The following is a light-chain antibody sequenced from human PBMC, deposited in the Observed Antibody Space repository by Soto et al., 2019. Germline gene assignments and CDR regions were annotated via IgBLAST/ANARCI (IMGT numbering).Light chain of an antibody. CDR1: SSDVGGYNS. CDR2: DVG. V-gene: IGLV2-14*01. J-gene: IGLJ1*01. Sequence: QSALTQPASVSGSPGQSITISCTGTSSDVGGYNSVSWYQQHPGKAPKLVIYDVGNRPSGVSDRFSGSKSGNTASLTISGLQAEDEAEYYCSSYTSSSTYVFGAGTKLTDL. CDR3: SSYTSSSTYV.